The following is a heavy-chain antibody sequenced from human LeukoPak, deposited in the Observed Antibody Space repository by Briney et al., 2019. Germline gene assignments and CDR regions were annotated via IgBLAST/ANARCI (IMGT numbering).Heavy chain of an antibody. CDR2: IYPGDYDT. CDR1: GYSFTSYW. CDR3: ARLELYYYGSRSYPPPDY. V-gene: IGHV5-51*03. J-gene: IGHJ4*02. Sequence: KPGESLKISCKGSGYSFTSYWIGWVRQMPGKGLEWVGLIYPGDYDTRYSPSFQGQDTISADKSISTAYPQWSSLKASDTAMYYCARLELYYYGSRSYPPPDYWGQGTLVTVSS. D-gene: IGHD3-10*01.